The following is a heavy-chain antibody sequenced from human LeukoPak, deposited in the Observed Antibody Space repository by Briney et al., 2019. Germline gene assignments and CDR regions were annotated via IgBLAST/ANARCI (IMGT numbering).Heavy chain of an antibody. D-gene: IGHD2-2*01. CDR3: ARHPDYCSSTSCYLFDY. CDR1: GFTFSSYS. Sequence: GGSLRLSCAASGFTFSSYSMNWVRQAPGKGREWVSYISSSSSTIYYADSVKGRFTISRDNAKNSLYLQMNSLRAEDTAVYYCARHPDYCSSTSCYLFDYWGQGTLVTVSS. V-gene: IGHV3-48*01. CDR2: ISSSSSTI. J-gene: IGHJ4*02.